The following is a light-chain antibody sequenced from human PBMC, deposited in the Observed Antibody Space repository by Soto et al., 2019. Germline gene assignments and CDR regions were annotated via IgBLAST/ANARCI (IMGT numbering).Light chain of an antibody. V-gene: IGKV1-5*03. Sequence: DIQMTQSPSTLSASVGDRVTITCRASQSISSWLAWYQQKPGKAPKLLIYKASSLERGVPSRFSGSGSRTEFTLTISSLQPDDCATYYCRLYNSYSALTFGPGTKVDIK. J-gene: IGKJ3*01. CDR1: QSISSW. CDR2: KAS. CDR3: RLYNSYSALT.